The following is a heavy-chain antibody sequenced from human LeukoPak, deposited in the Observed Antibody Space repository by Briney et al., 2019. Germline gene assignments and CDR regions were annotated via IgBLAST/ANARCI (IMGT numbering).Heavy chain of an antibody. V-gene: IGHV1-18*01. CDR2: ISAYNGNT. Sequence: ASVKVSCKASGYTFTSYGISWVRQAPGQGLEWMGWISAYNGNTNYAQKLQDRVTMTTDTSTSTAYMELRSLRSDDTAVYYCARDSVVVVPAAILDYYYYGMDVWGQGTTVTVSS. CDR1: GYTFTSYG. D-gene: IGHD2-2*01. J-gene: IGHJ6*02. CDR3: ARDSVVVVPAAILDYYYYGMDV.